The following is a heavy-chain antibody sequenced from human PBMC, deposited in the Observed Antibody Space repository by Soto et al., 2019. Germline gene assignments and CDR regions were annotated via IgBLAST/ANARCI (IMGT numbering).Heavy chain of an antibody. CDR1: GYTFTSYG. CDR3: ARAPLYNWNYVRAFDI. CDR2: ISAYNGNT. D-gene: IGHD1-7*01. Sequence: ASVKVSCKASGYTFTSYGISWVRQAPGQGLEWMGWISAYNGNTNYAQKFQGRVTITADESTSTAYMELSSLRSEDTAVYYCARAPLYNWNYVRAFDIWGQGTMVTVSS. V-gene: IGHV1-18*01. J-gene: IGHJ3*02.